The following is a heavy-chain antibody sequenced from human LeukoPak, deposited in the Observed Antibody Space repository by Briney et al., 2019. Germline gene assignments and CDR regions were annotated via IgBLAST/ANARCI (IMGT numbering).Heavy chain of an antibody. V-gene: IGHV4-59*01. CDR1: GGSIHGYF. CDR2: ISYSGST. J-gene: IGHJ5*02. Sequence: SETLSLTCAVSGGSIHGYFSSWFRQPPEKGLEWIGYISYSGSTNYNPSLKSRVSISVDTSKSQFSLRLSSVTAADTAVYYCARDNYREVTNFDPWGQGTLVTVSS. CDR3: ARDNYREVTNFDP. D-gene: IGHD3-10*01.